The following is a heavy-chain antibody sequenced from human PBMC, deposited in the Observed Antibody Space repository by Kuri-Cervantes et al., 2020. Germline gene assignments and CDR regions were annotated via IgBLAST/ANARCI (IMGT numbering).Heavy chain of an antibody. J-gene: IGHJ4*02. D-gene: IGHD6-13*01. CDR2: INPNSGGT. Sequence: ASVKVSCKASGYTFTGYYMHWVRQAPGQGLEWMGWINPNSGGTNYAQKFQGWVTMTRDTSISTAYMELSRLRSDDTAVYYCATGDLAAAAWDYWGQGTLVTVSS. V-gene: IGHV1-2*04. CDR1: GYTFTGYY. CDR3: ATGDLAAAAWDY.